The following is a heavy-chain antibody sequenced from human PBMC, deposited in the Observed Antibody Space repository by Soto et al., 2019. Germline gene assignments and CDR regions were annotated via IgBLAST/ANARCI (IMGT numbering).Heavy chain of an antibody. CDR1: GFTFSSYG. Sequence: GGSLRVSCAASGFTFSSYGMHWVRQAPCKGLEWVAVIGYDGSNKYYADSVKGRFTTSRDNSKNPLYLQMNSRRAEETAVYYCARDPTTSVFWSGYPTYTYNGMDVWGQGTTVPV. J-gene: IGHJ6*02. V-gene: IGHV3-33*01. D-gene: IGHD3-3*01. CDR2: IGYDGSNK. CDR3: ARDPTTSVFWSGYPTYTYNGMDV.